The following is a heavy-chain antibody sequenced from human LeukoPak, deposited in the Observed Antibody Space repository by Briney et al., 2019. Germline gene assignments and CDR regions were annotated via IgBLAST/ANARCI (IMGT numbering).Heavy chain of an antibody. CDR2: IYHSGST. D-gene: IGHD6-13*01. V-gene: IGHV4-4*02. CDR1: GGSISSSNW. J-gene: IGHJ4*02. CDR3: ARESAIGAAEY. Sequence: PSETLSLTCAVSGGSISSSNWWSWVRQPPGKGLEWIGEIYHSGSTNYNPSLKSRVTISVDTSKNQFSLKLSSVTAADTAVYYCARESAIGAAEYWGQGTLVTVSS.